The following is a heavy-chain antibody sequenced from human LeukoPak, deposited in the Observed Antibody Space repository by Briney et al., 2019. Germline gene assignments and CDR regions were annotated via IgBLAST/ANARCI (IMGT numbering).Heavy chain of an antibody. CDR1: GGSISSYY. D-gene: IGHD5-18*01. CDR2: IYYSGST. Sequence: SGTLSLTCTVSGGSISSYYWSWIRQPPGKGLEWIGYIYYSGSTNYNPSLKSRVTISVDTSKNQFSLKLSSVTAADTAVYYCARGVDTAMAFWGGSGDFDIWGQGTMVTVSS. CDR3: ARGVDTAMAFWGGSGDFDI. J-gene: IGHJ3*02. V-gene: IGHV4-59*01.